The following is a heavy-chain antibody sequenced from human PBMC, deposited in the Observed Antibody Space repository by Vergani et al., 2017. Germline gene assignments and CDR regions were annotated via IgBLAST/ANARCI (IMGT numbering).Heavy chain of an antibody. J-gene: IGHJ4*02. D-gene: IGHD3-10*01. CDR3: ARDSIATLWFGECD. CDR2: INPNSGGT. CDR1: GYSFTGYY. V-gene: IGHV1-2*02. Sequence: QVQLVQSGAEVKKPAASVKVSCKASGYSFTGYYMHWVRHPPGQGLEWMGWINPNSGGTNYAQTFQGRVTMTRDTSISTAYMELSRLRSDDTAVYYCARDSIATLWFGECDWGEGTLVTVSS.